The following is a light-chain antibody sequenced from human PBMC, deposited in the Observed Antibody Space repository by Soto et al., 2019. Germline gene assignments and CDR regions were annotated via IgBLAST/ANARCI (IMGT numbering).Light chain of an antibody. J-gene: IGKJ4*01. CDR1: QSVLYSSNNKNY. CDR2: WTS. Sequence: DIVMTQSPDSLAVSLGERATINCTSSQSVLYSSNNKNYVAWYQQRPGQPPKLLIYWTSIRASGVPDRFSGSGSGTDFTLTISSLQAEDVAVYFCQQYYSPPLTFGGGTKVEIK. CDR3: QQYYSPPLT. V-gene: IGKV4-1*01.